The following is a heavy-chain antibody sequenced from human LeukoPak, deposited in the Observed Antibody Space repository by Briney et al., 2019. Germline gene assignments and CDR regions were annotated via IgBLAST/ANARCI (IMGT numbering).Heavy chain of an antibody. J-gene: IGHJ4*02. CDR1: GYTFTGYY. D-gene: IGHD2-2*01. CDR3: ARDAGIVVVPAAMLGY. V-gene: IGHV1-2*02. Sequence: ASVKVSCKASGYTFTGYYMHWVRQAPGQGLEWMGWINPNSGGTNYAQKFQGRVTMTRDTSISTAYMELSGLRSDDTAVYYCARDAGIVVVPAAMLGYWGQGTLVTVSS. CDR2: INPNSGGT.